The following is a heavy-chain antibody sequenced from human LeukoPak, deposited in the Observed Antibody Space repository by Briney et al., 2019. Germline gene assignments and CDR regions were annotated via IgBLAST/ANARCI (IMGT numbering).Heavy chain of an antibody. J-gene: IGHJ6*02. V-gene: IGHV1-2*02. D-gene: IGHD3-10*01. CDR2: INPNSGGT. CDR3: ARYGSGSYSLYYYGMDV. Sequence: ASVKVSCKASGYTFTGYYMHWVRQAPGQGLEWMGRINPNSGGTNYAQKFQGRVTMTRDTSISTAYMELSRLRSDDTAVYYCARYGSGSYSLYYYGMDVWGQGTTVTVSS. CDR1: GYTFTGYY.